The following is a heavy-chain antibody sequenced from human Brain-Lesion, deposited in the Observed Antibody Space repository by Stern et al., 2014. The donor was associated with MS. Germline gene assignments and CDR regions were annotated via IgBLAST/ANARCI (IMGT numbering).Heavy chain of an antibody. Sequence: VQLLESGPGLVKPSETLSLTCSVSGGSISRSTYYWGWIRQPPGKGLEWIGSIYYSGTTYYNPSLKSRVTIDTSTNKFSLRLTSVTAADTAVYYCARHDGWLPHYWSQGTLVTVSS. D-gene: IGHD5-12*01. CDR2: IYYSGTT. J-gene: IGHJ4*02. CDR1: GGSISRSTYY. V-gene: IGHV4-39*01. CDR3: ARHDGWLPHY.